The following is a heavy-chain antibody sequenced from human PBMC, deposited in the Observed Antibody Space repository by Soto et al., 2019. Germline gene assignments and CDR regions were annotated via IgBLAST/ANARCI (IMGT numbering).Heavy chain of an antibody. D-gene: IGHD3-10*01. Sequence: TLRLSCAASGFSFTTYAMHWVRQAPGKGLEWVAGISYDETYKYYAESVEGRFTISRDNSKNTLYLQMNSLRGDDTAVYHCARDRTGEDPGGWFDPWGQGTLVTVSS. V-gene: IGHV3-30-3*01. CDR3: ARDRTGEDPGGWFDP. CDR1: GFSFTTYA. J-gene: IGHJ5*02. CDR2: ISYDETYK.